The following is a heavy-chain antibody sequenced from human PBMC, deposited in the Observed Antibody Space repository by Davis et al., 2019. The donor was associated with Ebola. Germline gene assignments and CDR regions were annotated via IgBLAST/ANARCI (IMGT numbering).Heavy chain of an antibody. CDR2: IDWDDDK. V-gene: IGHV2-70*01. J-gene: IGHJ5*02. CDR3: ARTISSDTNCFNGWFDP. D-gene: IGHD2-2*01. Sequence: SGPTLVKPTQTLTLTCTFSGFSLSTSGMCVSWIRQPPGKALEWLALIDWDDDKYYSTSLKTRLSISKDTSKNQVVLKMTNMDPVDTGTYYCARTISSDTNCFNGWFDPWGQGTLVTVSS. CDR1: GFSLSTSGMC.